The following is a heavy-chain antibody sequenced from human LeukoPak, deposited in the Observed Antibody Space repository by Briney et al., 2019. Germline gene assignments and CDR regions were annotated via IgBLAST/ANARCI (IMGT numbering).Heavy chain of an antibody. Sequence: PGGSLRLSCAASGXTFSSYAMSWVRQAPGKGLEWVSAISGSGGSTYYADSVKGRFTISRDNSKSTLYLQMNSLRAEDTAVYYCAKVRGYDSSGYPVDYWGQGTLVTVSS. D-gene: IGHD3-22*01. J-gene: IGHJ4*02. CDR2: ISGSGGST. CDR1: GXTFSSYA. CDR3: AKVRGYDSSGYPVDY. V-gene: IGHV3-23*01.